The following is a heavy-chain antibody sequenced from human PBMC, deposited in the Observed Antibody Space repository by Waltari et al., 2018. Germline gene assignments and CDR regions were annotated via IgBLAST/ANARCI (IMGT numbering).Heavy chain of an antibody. CDR3: ARDTPGDGIDY. V-gene: IGHV3-74*01. J-gene: IGHJ4*02. CDR1: GFTFSDYW. D-gene: IGHD2-21*01. CDR2: VKSAGTGS. Sequence: EVQLVESGGGLVQPGGSLRLSCAASGFTFSDYWMHWVRQVPGKGRLWVSHVKSAGTGSSYADSVKGRFTISRDNARNILYLQVNSLTVEDTAVYYCARDTPGDGIDYWGQGTLVTVSP.